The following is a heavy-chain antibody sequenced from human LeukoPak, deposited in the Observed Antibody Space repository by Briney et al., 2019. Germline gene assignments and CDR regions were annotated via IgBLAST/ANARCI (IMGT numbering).Heavy chain of an antibody. Sequence: GGSLRLSCAASGFTFSSFEMNWVRQAPGRGLEWLSHISTSGGTKYYADSVKGRFTISRDNAENSVYLQMSSLTAEDTGLYYCARDATTAVGWVYMDVWGKGTTVTISS. CDR1: GFTFSSFE. V-gene: IGHV3-48*03. CDR2: ISTSGGTK. J-gene: IGHJ6*03. CDR3: ARDATTAVGWVYMDV. D-gene: IGHD6-13*01.